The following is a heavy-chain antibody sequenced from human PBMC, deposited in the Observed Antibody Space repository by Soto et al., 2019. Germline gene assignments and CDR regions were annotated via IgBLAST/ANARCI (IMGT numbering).Heavy chain of an antibody. CDR3: ARDLGSGYSYGYDY. D-gene: IGHD5-18*01. Sequence: GESLKISCAASGFTFSSYAMTWVRQAPGKGLEWVSSISSSSSYIYYADSVKGRFTISRDNAKNSLYLQMNSLRAEDTDVYYCARDLGSGYSYGYDYWGQGTLVTVSS. J-gene: IGHJ4*02. CDR1: GFTFSSYA. V-gene: IGHV3-21*01. CDR2: ISSSSSYI.